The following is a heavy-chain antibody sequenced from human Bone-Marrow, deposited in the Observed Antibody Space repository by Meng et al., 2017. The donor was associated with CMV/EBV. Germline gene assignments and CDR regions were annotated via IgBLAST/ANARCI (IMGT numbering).Heavy chain of an antibody. D-gene: IGHD2-8*02. CDR3: ARAILYSTGY. CDR2: ISWNSATM. CDR1: GPSGFTFADYA. J-gene: IGHJ4*02. V-gene: IGHV3-9*01. Sequence: GGSLRLSCAASGPSGFTFADYAMHWVRQAPGKGLQWVASISWNSATMGYAGSVKGRFIISRDISKNTLDLQMNYLRTEDTAVYYCARAILYSTGYWGQGTLVTVSS.